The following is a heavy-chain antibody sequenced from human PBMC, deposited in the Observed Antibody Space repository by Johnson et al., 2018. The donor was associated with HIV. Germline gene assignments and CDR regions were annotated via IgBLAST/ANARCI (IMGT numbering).Heavy chain of an antibody. CDR2: ISYDGRNK. J-gene: IGHJ3*02. Sequence: QVQLVESGGGLIQPGGSLRLSCAASGFTFSSYAMHWVRQAPGKGLEWVAVISYDGRNKYYADSVKGRFTNSRDNSKNTLYLQINRLRAEDTAVYYCASSLIQFLEWLSEPAAFDIWGQGTMVTVSS. CDR3: ASSLIQFLEWLSEPAAFDI. V-gene: IGHV3-30*04. D-gene: IGHD3-3*01. CDR1: GFTFSSYA.